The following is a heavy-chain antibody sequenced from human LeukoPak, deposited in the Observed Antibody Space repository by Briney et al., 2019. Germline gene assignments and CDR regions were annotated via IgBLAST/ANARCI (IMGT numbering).Heavy chain of an antibody. CDR2: IYHSGST. Sequence: SGTLSLTCAVSGGSISSSNWWSWVRQPPGKGLEWIGEIYHSGSTNYNPSLKSRVTISVDKSKNQFSLKLSSVTAADTAVYYCARVSRGIFLAADNWGQGTLVTVSS. J-gene: IGHJ4*02. CDR3: ARVSRGIFLAADN. D-gene: IGHD3-3*01. CDR1: GGSISSSNW. V-gene: IGHV4-4*02.